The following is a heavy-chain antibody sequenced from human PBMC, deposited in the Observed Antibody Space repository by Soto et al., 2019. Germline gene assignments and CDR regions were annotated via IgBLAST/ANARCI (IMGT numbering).Heavy chain of an antibody. J-gene: IGHJ4*02. CDR3: ARLTPGYSSGWFIDY. CDR1: GGSISSGDYY. CDR2: IYYSGST. D-gene: IGHD6-19*01. V-gene: IGHV4-30-4*01. Sequence: PSETLSLTCAVSGGSISSGDYYWSWIRQPPEKGLEWIGYIYYSGSTYYNPSLKSRVTISVDTSKNQLSLKLSSVTAADTAVYYCARLTPGYSSGWFIDYWGQGTLVTVSS.